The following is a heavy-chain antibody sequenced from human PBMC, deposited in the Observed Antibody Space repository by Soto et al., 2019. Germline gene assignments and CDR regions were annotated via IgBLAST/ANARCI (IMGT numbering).Heavy chain of an antibody. D-gene: IGHD5-12*01. CDR1: GFTFSDYY. Sequence: PGGSLRLSCAASGFTFSDYYMSWIRQAPGKGLEWVSYISSSGSTIYYADSVKGRFTISRDNAKNSLYLQMNSLRAEDTAVYYCARIGGENFRSGYDSPDWFDPWGQGTLVTVSS. CDR2: ISSSGSTI. CDR3: ARIGGENFRSGYDSPDWFDP. V-gene: IGHV3-11*01. J-gene: IGHJ5*02.